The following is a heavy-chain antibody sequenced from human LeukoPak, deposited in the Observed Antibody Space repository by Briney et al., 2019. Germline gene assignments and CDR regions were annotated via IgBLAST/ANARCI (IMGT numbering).Heavy chain of an antibody. D-gene: IGHD3-22*01. V-gene: IGHV3-20*04. CDR2: INWNGGGT. J-gene: IGHJ4*02. CDR3: ARGYYDSSGYYGFDY. Sequence: PGGSLRLSCAASGFTFSNYAMSWVRQAAGKGLEWISGINWNGGGTGYADSVKGRFTISRDNAKNSLYLQMNSLRAEDTALYYCARGYYDSSGYYGFDYWGQGTLVTVSS. CDR1: GFTFSNYA.